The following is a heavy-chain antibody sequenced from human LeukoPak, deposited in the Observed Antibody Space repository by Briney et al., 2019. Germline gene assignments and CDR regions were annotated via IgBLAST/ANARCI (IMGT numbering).Heavy chain of an antibody. CDR1: GFTFSSSA. D-gene: IGHD6-6*01. CDR2: ISGSGSGGST. V-gene: IGHV3-23*01. J-gene: IGHJ4*02. CDR3: AKGKVPARRPGLFDY. Sequence: PGGSLRLSCAASGFTFSSSAMSWVRQAPGKGLEWVSNISGSGSGGSTYYADSVKGRFTISRDNSKNTLYLQMNSLRAEDTAVYYCAKGKVPARRPGLFDYWGQGTLVTVSS.